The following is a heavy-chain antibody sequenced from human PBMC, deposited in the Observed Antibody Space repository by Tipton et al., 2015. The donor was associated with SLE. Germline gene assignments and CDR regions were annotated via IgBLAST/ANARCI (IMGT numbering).Heavy chain of an antibody. V-gene: IGHV4-61*01. CDR1: GDSVSSGSYY. CDR2: IYYSGSI. CDR3: AREWGDAFDI. D-gene: IGHD3-16*01. J-gene: IGHJ3*02. Sequence: TLSLTCTVSGDSVSSGSYYWSWIRQPPGKGLEWIGYIYYSGSISYNPSLKSRVTISVDTSKNQFSLKLSSVTAADTAVYYCAREWGDAFDIWGQGTMVTVSS.